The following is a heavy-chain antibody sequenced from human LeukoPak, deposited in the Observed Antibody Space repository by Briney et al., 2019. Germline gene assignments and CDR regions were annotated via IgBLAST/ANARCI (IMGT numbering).Heavy chain of an antibody. CDR1: GFTFSSYA. J-gene: IGHJ4*02. Sequence: GGSLRLSCAASGFTFSSYAMHWVRQAPGKGLEWVAVISYDGSNKYYADSVKGRFTISRDNSKNTLYLQMNSLRAEDTAVYYCARDPPNYYGSGSLFYWGQGTLVTVSS. CDR2: ISYDGSNK. D-gene: IGHD3-10*01. CDR3: ARDPPNYYGSGSLFY. V-gene: IGHV3-30*04.